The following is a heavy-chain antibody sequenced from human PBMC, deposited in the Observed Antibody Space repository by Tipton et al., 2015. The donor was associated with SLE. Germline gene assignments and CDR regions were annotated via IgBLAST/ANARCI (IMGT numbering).Heavy chain of an antibody. CDR3: ARDPPGRTEGFDL. CDR2: TDWNGANT. V-gene: IGHV3-20*04. J-gene: IGHJ4*02. D-gene: IGHD1-1*01. CDR1: GFMFDGYA. Sequence: SLRLSCAASGFMFDGYAMSWVRLAPGKGLEWVSSTDWNGANTGYADSVKGRFTISRDNAKKSLYLQMDSLRAEDSAFYYCARDPPGRTEGFDLWGQGTLVTVSS.